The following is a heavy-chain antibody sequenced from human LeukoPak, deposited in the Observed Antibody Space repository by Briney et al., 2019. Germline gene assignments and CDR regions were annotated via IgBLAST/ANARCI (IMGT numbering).Heavy chain of an antibody. CDR2: INAGNGNT. CDR3: ARDPLGYCSSTSCPNYYYYGMDV. V-gene: IGHV1-3*01. D-gene: IGHD2-2*01. Sequence: GASVKVSCKASGYTFTSYAMHWVRQAPGQRLEWMGWINAGNGNTKYSQKFQGRVTITRDTSASTAYMELSSLRSEDTAVYYCARDPLGYCSSTSCPNYYYYGMDVWGQGTLVTVSS. J-gene: IGHJ6*02. CDR1: GYTFTSYA.